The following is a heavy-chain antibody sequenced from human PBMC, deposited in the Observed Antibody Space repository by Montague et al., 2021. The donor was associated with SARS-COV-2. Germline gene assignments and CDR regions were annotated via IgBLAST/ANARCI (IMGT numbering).Heavy chain of an antibody. Sequence: TLSLTCTVSGGSISSGGYYWSWIRQHPGKGLEWVGYIYYSGGTYYNPSLKSRVTISVDTSKNQFSLKLSSVTAADTAAYYCARASGKKTIFGVVISYFDYWGQGTLVTVSS. CDR3: ARASGKKTIFGVVISYFDY. D-gene: IGHD3-3*01. CDR1: GGSISSGGYY. V-gene: IGHV4-31*03. CDR2: IYYSGGT. J-gene: IGHJ4*02.